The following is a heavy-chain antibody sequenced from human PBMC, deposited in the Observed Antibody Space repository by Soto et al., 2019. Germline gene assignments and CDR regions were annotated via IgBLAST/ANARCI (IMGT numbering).Heavy chain of an antibody. CDR3: ARDRGAVAGGYYYYYYMDV. Sequence: GGSLRLSCAASGFTFSSYGMHWVRQAPGKGLEWVAVIWYDGSNKYYADSVKGRFTISRDNSKNTLYLQMNSLRAEDTAVYYCARDRGAVAGGYYYYYYMDVWGKGTTVTVSS. CDR2: IWYDGSNK. CDR1: GFTFSSYG. V-gene: IGHV3-33*01. D-gene: IGHD6-19*01. J-gene: IGHJ6*03.